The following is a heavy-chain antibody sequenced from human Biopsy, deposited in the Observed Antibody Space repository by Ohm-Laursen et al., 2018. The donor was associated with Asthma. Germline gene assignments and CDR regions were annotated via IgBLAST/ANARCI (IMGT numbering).Heavy chain of an antibody. V-gene: IGHV3-30*03. CDR3: ASQSSGPDFWSGYYYFDY. J-gene: IGHJ4*02. CDR1: GFTFSSYG. CDR2: ISYDGSNK. Sequence: SLRLSCAASGFTFSSYGMHWVRQAPGKGLEWVAVISYDGSNKYYADSVKGRSPISRDNSKNTLYLQMNSLRAEDTAVYYCASQSSGPDFWSGYYYFDYWGQGTLVTVSS. D-gene: IGHD3-3*01.